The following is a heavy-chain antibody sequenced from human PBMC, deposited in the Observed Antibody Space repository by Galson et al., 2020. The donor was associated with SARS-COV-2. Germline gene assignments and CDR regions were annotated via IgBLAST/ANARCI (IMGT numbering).Heavy chain of an antibody. Sequence: GGSLRLSCAASGFTFSSYGMHWVRQAPGKGLEWVAVISYDGSTKYYADSVKGRFTISRDNSKNTLYLQMNSLRAEDTAVYYCVTGWLPYYYGMDVWGQGTTVTVSS. CDR2: ISYDGSTK. J-gene: IGHJ6*02. D-gene: IGHD5-12*01. CDR1: GFTFSSYG. CDR3: VTGWLPYYYGMDV. V-gene: IGHV3-30*03.